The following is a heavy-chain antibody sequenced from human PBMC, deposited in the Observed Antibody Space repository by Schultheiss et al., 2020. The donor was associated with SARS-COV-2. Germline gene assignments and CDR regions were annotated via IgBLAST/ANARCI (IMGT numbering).Heavy chain of an antibody. D-gene: IGHD3-10*01. CDR1: GGSISSYY. CDR2: IYYSGST. CDR3: ARTMVRVQPFDY. J-gene: IGHJ4*02. V-gene: IGHV4-59*08. Sequence: SETLSLTCAVYGGSISSYYWSWIRQPPGKGLEWIGYIYYSGSTNYNPSLKSRVTISVDTSKNQFSLKLSSVTAADTAVYYCARTMVRVQPFDYWGQGTLVTVSS.